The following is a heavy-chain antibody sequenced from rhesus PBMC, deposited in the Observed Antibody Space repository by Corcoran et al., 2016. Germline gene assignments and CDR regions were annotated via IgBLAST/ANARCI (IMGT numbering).Heavy chain of an antibody. Sequence: QVQLQESGPGLVKPSETLSLTCAVSGGSISSSYYYWTWIRQAPGKGLEWIGCISLRGSTGYNPSLKSRVTISRDTSKNRFSLKLNSVTAAVTAVYSCARSLPSSYVDYWGQGVLVTVSS. CDR2: ISLRGST. CDR3: ARSLPSSYVDY. D-gene: IGHD4-29*01. CDR1: GGSISSSYYY. J-gene: IGHJ4*01. V-gene: IGHV4-122*02.